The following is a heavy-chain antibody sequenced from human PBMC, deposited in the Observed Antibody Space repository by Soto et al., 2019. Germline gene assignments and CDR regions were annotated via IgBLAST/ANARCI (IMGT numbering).Heavy chain of an antibody. CDR2: ISYDGSNK. CDR3: AKGYTSGWFDAVDI. CDR1: GFTFSIYG. J-gene: IGHJ3*02. Sequence: GGSLRLSCVASGFTFSIYGMHWVRQAPGKGLEWVAVISYDGSNKYYADSVKGRFTISRDNSKNTLFLQMNSLRAEDTAVYYCAKGYTSGWFDAVDIWGQGTMVTVSS. D-gene: IGHD6-19*01. V-gene: IGHV3-30*18.